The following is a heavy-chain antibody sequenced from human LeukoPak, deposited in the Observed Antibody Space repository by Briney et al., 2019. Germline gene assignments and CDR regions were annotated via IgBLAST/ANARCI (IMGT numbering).Heavy chain of an antibody. CDR1: GGSISSHY. CDR2: IYYSGST. V-gene: IGHV4-59*11. Sequence: PSETLSLTCTGSGGSISSHYWSWIRQPPCKGLEWIGYIYYSGSTNYNPSLKSRVTISVDTSKNQFSLKLSSVTAADTAVYYCARTNYYDSSGYRYYYYYYYMDVWGKGTTVTVSS. CDR3: ARTNYYDSSGYRYYYYYYYMDV. D-gene: IGHD3-22*01. J-gene: IGHJ6*03.